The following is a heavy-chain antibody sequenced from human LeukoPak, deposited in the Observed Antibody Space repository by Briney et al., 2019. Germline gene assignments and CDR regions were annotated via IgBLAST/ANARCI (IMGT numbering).Heavy chain of an antibody. D-gene: IGHD2-2*01. CDR2: ISSSSSYI. V-gene: IGHV3-21*01. CDR1: GFTFSSYA. CDR3: AREGRYCSSTSCTFYGMDV. J-gene: IGHJ6*02. Sequence: PGGSLRLSCAASGFTFSSYAMSWVRQTPGKGLEWVSSISSSSSYIYYADSVKGRFTISRDNAKNSLYLQMNSLRAEDTAVYYCAREGRYCSSTSCTFYGMDVWGQGTTVTVSS.